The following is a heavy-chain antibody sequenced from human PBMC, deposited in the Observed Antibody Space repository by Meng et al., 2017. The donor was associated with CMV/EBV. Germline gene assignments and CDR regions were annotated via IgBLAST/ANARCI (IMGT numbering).Heavy chain of an antibody. V-gene: IGHV5-51*01. D-gene: IGHD3-3*01. J-gene: IGHJ5*02. CDR1: GYSFTSYW. Sequence: GESLKISCKGSGYSFTSYWIGWVRQMPGKGLEWMGIIYPGDSDTRYSQSFQGQVTISADKSISTAYLQWSSLEASDTAMYYCARLGTIFGVVNPFDPWGQGTLVTVSS. CDR2: IYPGDSDT. CDR3: ARLGTIFGVVNPFDP.